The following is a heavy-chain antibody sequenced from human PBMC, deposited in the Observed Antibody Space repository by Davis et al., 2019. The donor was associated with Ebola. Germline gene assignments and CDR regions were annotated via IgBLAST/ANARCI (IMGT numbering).Heavy chain of an antibody. CDR1: LFTFTRVA. CDR2: INAGNGNT. CDR3: AGNSVTTHLDYYGMDV. Sequence: SVPVSRLAFLFTFTRVAMQWVRQAPGQRLEWMGWINAGNGNTIYSQNFQGRVTITRDTSASTVYMELSSLRSEDTAVYYCAGNSVTTHLDYYGMDVWGQGTTVTVSS. V-gene: IGHV1-3*01. J-gene: IGHJ6*02. D-gene: IGHD4-17*01.